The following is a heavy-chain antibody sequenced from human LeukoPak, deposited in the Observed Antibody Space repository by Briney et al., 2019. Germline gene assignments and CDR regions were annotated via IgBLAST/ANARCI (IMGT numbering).Heavy chain of an antibody. Sequence: ASVKVSCKASGYTFTSYDINWVRQATGQGLEWMGWMNPNSGNTGYAQKFQGRVTMTRNTSISTAYMELSSLRSEDTAVYYCARDYASGSYFAYWGQGTLVTVSS. V-gene: IGHV1-8*01. J-gene: IGHJ4*02. D-gene: IGHD3-10*01. CDR3: ARDYASGSYFAY. CDR2: MNPNSGNT. CDR1: GYTFTSYD.